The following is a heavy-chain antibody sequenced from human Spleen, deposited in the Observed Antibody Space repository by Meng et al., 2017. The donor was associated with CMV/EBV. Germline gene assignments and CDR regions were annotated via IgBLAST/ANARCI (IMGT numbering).Heavy chain of an antibody. CDR3: ARGATIFGVVNWGFDY. V-gene: IGHV3-74*01. CDR1: GFIFSSYW. CDR2: INTDGRST. Sequence: GESLKISCAASGFIFSSYWMHWVRQAPGKGLVWVSRINTDGRSTRYADSVKGRVTVSRDNAKNSLYLQMNSLRAEDTAVYYCARGATIFGVVNWGFDYWGQGTLVTVSS. J-gene: IGHJ4*02. D-gene: IGHD3-3*01.